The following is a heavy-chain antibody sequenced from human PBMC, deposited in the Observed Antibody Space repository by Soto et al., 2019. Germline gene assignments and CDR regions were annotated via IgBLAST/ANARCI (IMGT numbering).Heavy chain of an antibody. V-gene: IGHV4-31*01. D-gene: IGHD3-10*01. CDR1: GGSISSGGYY. J-gene: IGHJ4*02. CDR3: ARVRRITMVRGVPSGYYFDY. CDR2: IYYSGST. Sequence: QVQLQESGPGLVKPSQTLSLTCTVSGGSISSGGYYWSWIRQHPGKGLEWIGYIYYSGSTYYNPSLKSLVTISVDTSKNQFSLKLSSVTAADTAVYYCARVRRITMVRGVPSGYYFDYWGQGTLVTVSS.